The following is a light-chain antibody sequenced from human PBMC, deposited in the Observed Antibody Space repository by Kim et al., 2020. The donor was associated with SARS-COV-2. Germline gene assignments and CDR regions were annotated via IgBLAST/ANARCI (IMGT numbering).Light chain of an antibody. V-gene: IGKV3-15*01. CDR1: QSISSN. Sequence: EIVMTQSPATLSVSPGERVTLSCRASQSISSNLGWYQQKPGQAPRLLIYGASTRATGIPARFSVSGSGTEFTLTISSLQSEDFAVYCCQQYNDWPWTFGQGTKVDIK. CDR2: GAS. J-gene: IGKJ1*01. CDR3: QQYNDWPWT.